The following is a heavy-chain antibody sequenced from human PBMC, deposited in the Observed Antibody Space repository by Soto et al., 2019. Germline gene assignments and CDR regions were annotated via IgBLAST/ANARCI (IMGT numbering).Heavy chain of an antibody. CDR3: ARHFSVDHFDY. CDR1: GDSITSNSYF. CDR2: IYYSGST. D-gene: IGHD3-9*01. V-gene: IGHV4-39*01. Sequence: SDTLSLTCTVSGDSITSNSYFWAWIRQPPGKGLEWIGSIYYSGSTYHNPSLKSRVTISVDRSNNQFSLKLTSVTAADTAVYYCARHFSVDHFDYWGQGALVNVSS. J-gene: IGHJ4*02.